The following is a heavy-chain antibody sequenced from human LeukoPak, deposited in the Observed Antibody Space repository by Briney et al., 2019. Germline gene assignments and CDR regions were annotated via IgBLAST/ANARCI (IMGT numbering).Heavy chain of an antibody. CDR1: GYTFTSYY. CDR3: ARGITIFGVVNY. CDR2: INASVGTT. V-gene: IGHV1-46*03. J-gene: IGHJ4*02. Sequence: SAKASCTPSGYTFTSYYMHCVRQAPRQGREWRGIINASVGTTSYAPKFQGRVTMTRDTSTSTVYMELSSLRSEDTAVYYCARGITIFGVVNYWGQGTLVTVSS. D-gene: IGHD3-3*01.